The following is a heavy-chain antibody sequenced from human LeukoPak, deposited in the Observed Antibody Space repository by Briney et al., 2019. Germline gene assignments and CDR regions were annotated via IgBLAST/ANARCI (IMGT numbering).Heavy chain of an antibody. Sequence: GRSLRLSCAASGFTFDDYAMHWVRQAPGKGLEWVSGISWNSGSIGYADSVKGRFTISRDNAKNSLYLQMNSLRTEDTALYYCGKGGEASQIRPYYFDYWGQGTLVTVSS. J-gene: IGHJ4*02. V-gene: IGHV3-9*01. CDR3: GKGGEASQIRPYYFDY. CDR2: ISWNSGSI. D-gene: IGHD3-10*01. CDR1: GFTFDDYA.